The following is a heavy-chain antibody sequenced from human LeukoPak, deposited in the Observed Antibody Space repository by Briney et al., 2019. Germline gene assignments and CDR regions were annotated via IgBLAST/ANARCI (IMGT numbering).Heavy chain of an antibody. CDR3: ARGLETRRKQLWLQDY. CDR2: INHSGST. J-gene: IGHJ4*02. D-gene: IGHD5-18*01. CDR1: GGSISGKNYY. Sequence: SETLSLTCTVSGGSISGKNYYWGWIRQPPGKGLEWIGEINHSGSTNYNPSLKSRVTISVDTSKNQFSLKLSSVTAADRAVYYCARGLETRRKQLWLQDYWGQGTLVTVSS. V-gene: IGHV4-39*07.